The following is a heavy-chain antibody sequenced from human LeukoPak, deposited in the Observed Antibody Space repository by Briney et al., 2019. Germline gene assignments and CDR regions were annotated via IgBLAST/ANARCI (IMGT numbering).Heavy chain of an antibody. D-gene: IGHD6-13*01. Sequence: GESLKISCQGSGYNFPTYWIAWVRQVPGIGLEWVGVIYPGDSDTRYSPSFRGHVTISADMSISTAFLQWSSLKAPDTAMYYCARPYIAAAGTGAFDIWGQGTMVTVSS. CDR3: ARPYIAAAGTGAFDI. V-gene: IGHV5-51*01. J-gene: IGHJ3*02. CDR2: IYPGDSDT. CDR1: GYNFPTYW.